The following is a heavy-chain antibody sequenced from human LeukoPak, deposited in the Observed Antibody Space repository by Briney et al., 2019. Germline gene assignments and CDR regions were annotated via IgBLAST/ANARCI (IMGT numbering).Heavy chain of an antibody. J-gene: IGHJ4*02. D-gene: IGHD2-8*01. CDR2: IYSAGDK. CDR1: GFSISSNY. Sequence: GGSLRLSCAVSGFSISSNYISWVRQAPGKGLEWLSVIYSAGDKYYADSVKGRFTISKDNSNNMVYLQVSSLRGEDTASYYCASYYCTSGTCYFDYWGQGTLVTVSS. CDR3: ASYYCTSGTCYFDY. V-gene: IGHV3-53*01.